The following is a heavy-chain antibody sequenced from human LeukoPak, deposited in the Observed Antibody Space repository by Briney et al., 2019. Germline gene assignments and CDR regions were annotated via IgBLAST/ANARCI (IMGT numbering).Heavy chain of an antibody. CDR2: ISYDGSNE. V-gene: IGHV3-30*18. CDR1: GFTFSTYG. Sequence: PGRSLRLSCAASGFTFSTYGMHWVRQAPGKGLEWVAVISYDGSNEYYADSVKGRFTISRDNSKNTLYLQMSSLRAEDTAVYYCAKDFVRAAVTMIVVYYFDYWGQGTLVTVSS. CDR3: AKDFVRAAVTMIVVYYFDY. D-gene: IGHD3-22*01. J-gene: IGHJ4*02.